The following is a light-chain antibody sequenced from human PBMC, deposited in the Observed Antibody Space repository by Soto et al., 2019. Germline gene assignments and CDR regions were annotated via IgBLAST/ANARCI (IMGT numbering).Light chain of an antibody. J-gene: IGLJ2*01. Sequence: QSVLSHPPSVSGAQGQRVTISCTGSSSNIGAGYDVHWYQQLPGTAPKLLIYGNSNRPSGVPDRFSGSKSGTSASLAITGLQAEDEADYYCQSYDSSLSAVVFGGGTKLTVL. CDR2: GNS. CDR1: SSNIGAGYD. CDR3: QSYDSSLSAVV. V-gene: IGLV1-40*01.